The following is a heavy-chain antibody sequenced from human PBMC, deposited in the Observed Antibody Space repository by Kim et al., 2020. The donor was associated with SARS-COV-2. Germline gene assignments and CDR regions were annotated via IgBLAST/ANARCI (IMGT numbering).Heavy chain of an antibody. CDR1: GFTFSSFA. Sequence: GGSLRLSCAASGFTFSSFAMGWVRQAPGKGLEWVSVISGSGVSTYYAESVKGRFTISRDKARKTLFLQMNSLRAEDTAVYYCAKEDSRYFDSSGSYFDSWGQGTLVTVSS. V-gene: IGHV3-23*01. CDR2: ISGSGVST. CDR3: AKEDSRYFDSSGSYFDS. J-gene: IGHJ4*02. D-gene: IGHD3-22*01.